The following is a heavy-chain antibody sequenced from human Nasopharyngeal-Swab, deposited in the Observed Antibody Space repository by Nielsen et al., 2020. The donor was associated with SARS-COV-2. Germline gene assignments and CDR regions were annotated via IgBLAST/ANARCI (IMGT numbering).Heavy chain of an antibody. CDR1: GFTFSSHA. D-gene: IGHD3-16*01. Sequence: GGSLRLSCAASGFTFSSHAMSWVRQAPGKGLEWVSSISGSGDSTYYADSVMGRFTISRNNSKNTLSLQIHSLRAEDTAVYYCAKDGGDLIYYYYYMDVWGKGTTVTVSS. V-gene: IGHV3-23*01. CDR2: ISGSGDST. J-gene: IGHJ6*03. CDR3: AKDGGDLIYYYYYMDV.